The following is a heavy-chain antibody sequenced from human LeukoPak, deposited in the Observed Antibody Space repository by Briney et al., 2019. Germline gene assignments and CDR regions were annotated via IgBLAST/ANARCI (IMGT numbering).Heavy chain of an antibody. V-gene: IGHV3-48*03. CDR3: ARASQGYGMDV. CDR2: ISSSGSTI. Sequence: GGSLRLSCAASGFTFSSYEMKWVRQAPGKGREGVSYISSSGSTIYYADSVKGRFTISRDNAKNSLYLQMNSLRAEDTAVYYCARASQGYGMDVWGQGTTVTVSS. CDR1: GFTFSSYE. J-gene: IGHJ6*02.